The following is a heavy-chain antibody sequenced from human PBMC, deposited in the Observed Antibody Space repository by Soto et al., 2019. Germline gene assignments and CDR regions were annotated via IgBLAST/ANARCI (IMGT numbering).Heavy chain of an antibody. J-gene: IGHJ6*02. CDR1: GYTLTGLS. CDR2: FDPEDGET. CDR3: ATDPAALVRGGMDV. D-gene: IGHD6-6*01. Sequence: ASVKVSCKVSGYTLTGLSMHWVRQAPGKGLEWMGGFDPEDGETIYAQKFQGRVTMTEDTSTDSAYMELSSLRSEDTAVYYCATDPAALVRGGMDVWGQGPTVTVSS. V-gene: IGHV1-24*01.